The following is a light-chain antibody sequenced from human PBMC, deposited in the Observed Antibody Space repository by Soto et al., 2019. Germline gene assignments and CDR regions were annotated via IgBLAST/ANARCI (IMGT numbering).Light chain of an antibody. CDR3: QQYESSPPSYS. Sequence: EIVLTQSPGTLSLSPGERATLSCRASQSLTGRYLAWYQQKPGQAPRLLIYGASSRATGIPDRFSGSGSGTDFTLTISRLEPEDFAVDYCQQYESSPPSYSFGQGTKLEIK. J-gene: IGKJ2*01. CDR2: GAS. CDR1: QSLTGRY. V-gene: IGKV3-20*01.